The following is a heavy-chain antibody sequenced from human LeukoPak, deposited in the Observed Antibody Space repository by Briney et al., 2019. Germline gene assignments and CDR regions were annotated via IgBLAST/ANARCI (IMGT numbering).Heavy chain of an antibody. CDR2: IYHSGST. J-gene: IGHJ4*02. CDR1: GGSISSSNW. D-gene: IGHD2-15*01. Sequence: PSETLSLTCAVSGGSISSSNWWSWVRQPPGKGLEWIGEIYHSGSTNYNPSLKSRVTISVDKSKNQFSLKLSSVTAADTAVYYCTRERWVACSGGSCYTSWGQGTLVTVSA. CDR3: TRERWVACSGGSCYTS. V-gene: IGHV4-4*02.